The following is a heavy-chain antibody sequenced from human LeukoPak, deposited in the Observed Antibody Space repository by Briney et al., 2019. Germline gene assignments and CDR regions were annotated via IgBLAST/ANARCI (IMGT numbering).Heavy chain of an antibody. V-gene: IGHV3-66*01. CDR2: IYSGGST. CDR1: AFTVSSNY. J-gene: IGHJ2*01. Sequence: GGSLRLSCAASAFTVSSNYMSWVRQAPGKGLEWVSIIYSGGSTYYADSVKGRFTISRDNSKNTLYLQMNSLRAEDTAMYYCARVTYSSSWYHWYFDLWGRGTLVTVSS. D-gene: IGHD6-13*01. CDR3: ARVTYSSSWYHWYFDL.